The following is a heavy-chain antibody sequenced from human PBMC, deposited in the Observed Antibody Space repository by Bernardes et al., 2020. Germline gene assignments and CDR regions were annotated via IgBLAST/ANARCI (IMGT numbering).Heavy chain of an antibody. D-gene: IGHD6-13*01. V-gene: IGHV3-53*05. CDR3: ARGKFIAAAGTRGWFDP. J-gene: IGHJ5*02. CDR2: IYSGGST. CDR1: GCTVSSNY. Sequence: GGSLRLSCAASGCTVSSNYMSWVRQAPGKGLEWVSVIYSGGSTYYADSVKGRFTISRDNSKNTLYLQMNSLRSEDTAVYYCARGKFIAAAGTRGWFDPWGQGTLVTVSS.